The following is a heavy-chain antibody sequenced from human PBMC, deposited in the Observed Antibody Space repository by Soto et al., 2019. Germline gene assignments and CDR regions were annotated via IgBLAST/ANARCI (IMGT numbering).Heavy chain of an antibody. CDR2: VYHTGDT. Sequence: SETLSLTCGVSGGTVASSHWWSWVRQSPGRGLEWIGNVYHTGDTNFNPSLQSRVTFSVDKSNNQFSLRLTSVTAADTAVYFCAREIVTAGGNNYFDPWGPGTLVTV. J-gene: IGHJ5*02. D-gene: IGHD2-21*02. V-gene: IGHV4-4*02. CDR3: AREIVTAGGNNYFDP. CDR1: GGTVASSHW.